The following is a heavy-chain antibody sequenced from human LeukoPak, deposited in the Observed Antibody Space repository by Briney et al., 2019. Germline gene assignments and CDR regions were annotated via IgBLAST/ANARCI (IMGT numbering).Heavy chain of an antibody. Sequence: PSGTLSLTCTVSGGSISTYYWTWIRQPPGKGLQWIGYIYYSGSINYNPSLKSRVNISVDTSKNQFSLKLSSVTAADTAVYYCARKDAYNREDAFDIWGQGTRVTVSS. CDR1: GGSISTYY. CDR2: IYYSGSI. D-gene: IGHD5-24*01. V-gene: IGHV4-59*01. J-gene: IGHJ3*02. CDR3: ARKDAYNREDAFDI.